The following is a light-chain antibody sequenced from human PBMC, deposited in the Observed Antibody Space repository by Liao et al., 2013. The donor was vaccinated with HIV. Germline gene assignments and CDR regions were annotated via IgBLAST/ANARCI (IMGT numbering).Light chain of an antibody. CDR1: ALPKQY. V-gene: IGLV3-1*01. J-gene: IGLJ1*01. Sequence: SYELTQPPSVSVSPGQTARITCSGDALPKQYAYWYQQKPGQSPVLVIYQDSKRPSGIPERFSGSNSGNTATLTISGTQAMDEADYYCQAWDSSTEGYVFGTGTKVTVL. CDR3: QAWDSSTEGYV. CDR2: QDS.